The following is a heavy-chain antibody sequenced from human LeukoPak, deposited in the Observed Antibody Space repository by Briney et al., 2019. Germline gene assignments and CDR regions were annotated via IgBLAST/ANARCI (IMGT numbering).Heavy chain of an antibody. CDR2: ISGSGGST. V-gene: IGHV3-23*01. J-gene: IGHJ4*02. Sequence: GGSLRLSCAASGFTFSSYGMSWVRQAPGKGLEWVSAISGSGGSTYYADSVKGRFTISRDNSKNTLYLQMNSLRAEDTAVYYCAKLFRGDSSGYYLGIFDYWGQGTLVTVSS. CDR3: AKLFRGDSSGYYLGIFDY. CDR1: GFTFSSYG. D-gene: IGHD3-22*01.